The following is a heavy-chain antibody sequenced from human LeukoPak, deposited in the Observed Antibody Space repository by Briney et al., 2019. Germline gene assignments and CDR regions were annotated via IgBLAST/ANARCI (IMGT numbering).Heavy chain of an antibody. J-gene: IGHJ4*02. Sequence: GRSLRLSCAASGFTFSSYAMHWVRQAPGMGLEWVANIETDGDEKNYVDSVKGRFTISRDNARNSLYLQMSSLRVEDTAVYYCARDIPSGFYTPDYWGRGTLATVSS. CDR2: IETDGDEK. V-gene: IGHV3-7*01. D-gene: IGHD5-12*01. CDR1: GFTFSSYA. CDR3: ARDIPSGFYTPDY.